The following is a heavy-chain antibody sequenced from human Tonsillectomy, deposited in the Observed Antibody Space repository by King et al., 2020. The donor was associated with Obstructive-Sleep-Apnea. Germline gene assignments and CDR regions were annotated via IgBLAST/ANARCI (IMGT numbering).Heavy chain of an antibody. V-gene: IGHV1-69*06. D-gene: IGHD3-10*02. Sequence: VQLVESGAEVKKPGSSVKVSCKTSGGTFKNNGISWVRQAPGQGLEWMGGIIPIFGTTNLTQKFQGRLTITADKSATAAYMELSSLRPADTAVYYCARVRDPLLANVDHDFWGQGTLVTVSS. CDR2: IIPIFGTT. J-gene: IGHJ4*02. CDR1: GGTFKNNG. CDR3: ARVRDPLLANVDHDF.